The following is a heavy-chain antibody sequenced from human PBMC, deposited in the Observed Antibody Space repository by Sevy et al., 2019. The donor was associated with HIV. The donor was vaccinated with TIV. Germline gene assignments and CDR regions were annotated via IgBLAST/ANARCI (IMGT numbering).Heavy chain of an antibody. CDR1: GFTFSSYW. D-gene: IGHD3-10*01. CDR2: IKQDGSEK. CDR3: ARDEPNYGSGSHNGYYYGMDV. V-gene: IGHV3-7*01. Sequence: GGSLRLSCAASGFTFSSYWMSWVRQAPGKGLEWLANIKQDGSEKYYVDSVKGRFTISRDNAKNSLYLQMNSLRAEDTAVYYCARDEPNYGSGSHNGYYYGMDVWGQGTTVTVSS. J-gene: IGHJ6*02.